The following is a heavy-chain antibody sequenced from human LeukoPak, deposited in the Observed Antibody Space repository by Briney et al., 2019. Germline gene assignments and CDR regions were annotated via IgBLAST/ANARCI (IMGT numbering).Heavy chain of an antibody. CDR2: IKNKAKSYTT. V-gene: IGHV3-72*01. Sequence: GGSLRLSCAASGFIFSDPYMAWVRQAPGKGLEWVGRIKNKAKSYTTEYAASVKGRFAISRDDSKNSLYLQMDSLKTEDTAVYFCARSRLGALDYWGQGTLVTVSS. D-gene: IGHD1-26*01. CDR1: GFIFSDPY. J-gene: IGHJ4*02. CDR3: ARSRLGALDY.